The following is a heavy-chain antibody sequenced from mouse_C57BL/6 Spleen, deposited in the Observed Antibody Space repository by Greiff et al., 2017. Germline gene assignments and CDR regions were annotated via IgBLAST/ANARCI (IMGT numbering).Heavy chain of an antibody. V-gene: IGHV1-50*01. Sequence: QSCKASGYTFTSYWMQWVKQRPGQGLEWIGEIDPSDSYTNYNQKFKGKATLTVDTSSSTAYMQLSSLTSEDSAVYYCARRGLNYDYDGYAMDYWGQGTSVTVSS. D-gene: IGHD2-4*01. J-gene: IGHJ4*01. CDR1: GYTFTSYW. CDR2: IDPSDSYT. CDR3: ARRGLNYDYDGYAMDY.